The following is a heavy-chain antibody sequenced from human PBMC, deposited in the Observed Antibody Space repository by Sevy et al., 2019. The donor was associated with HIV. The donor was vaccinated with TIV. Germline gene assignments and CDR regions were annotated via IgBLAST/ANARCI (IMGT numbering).Heavy chain of an antibody. CDR3: ARGPSLQYVYYYYYMDV. CDR1: GGSISSYY. D-gene: IGHD4-4*01. CDR2: IYYSGST. J-gene: IGHJ6*03. Sequence: SETLSLTCTVSGGSISSYYWSWIRQPPGKGLEWIGYIYYSGSTNYNPSLKSRVTISVDTSKNQFSLKLSSVTAADTAVYYCARGPSLQYVYYYYYMDVWGKGTTVTVSS. V-gene: IGHV4-59*01.